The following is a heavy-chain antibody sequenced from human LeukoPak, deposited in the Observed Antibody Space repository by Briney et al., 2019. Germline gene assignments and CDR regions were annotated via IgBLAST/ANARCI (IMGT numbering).Heavy chain of an antibody. Sequence: GRSLRLSCAASGFTFSSYGMHWVRQAPGKGLEWVAVIWYDGSNKYYADSVKGRFTISRDNSKNTLYLQMNNLRAEDTAVYYCARGLLGAPTSYFDYWGQGTLVTVSS. CDR2: IWYDGSNK. D-gene: IGHD1-26*01. CDR3: ARGLLGAPTSYFDY. CDR1: GFTFSSYG. V-gene: IGHV3-30*19. J-gene: IGHJ4*02.